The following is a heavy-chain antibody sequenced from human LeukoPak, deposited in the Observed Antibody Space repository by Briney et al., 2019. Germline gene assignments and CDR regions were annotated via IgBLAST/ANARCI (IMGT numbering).Heavy chain of an antibody. CDR2: IYTSGST. CDR3: ARDQAYYDSSGQFDY. Sequence: PSETLSLTCTVSGGSISSYYWSWIRQPAGKGLEWIGRIYTSGSTNYNPSLKSRVTMSVDTSKNQLSLKLSSVTAADTAVYYCARDQAYYDSSGQFDYWGQGTLVTVSS. J-gene: IGHJ4*02. V-gene: IGHV4-4*07. CDR1: GGSISSYY. D-gene: IGHD3-22*01.